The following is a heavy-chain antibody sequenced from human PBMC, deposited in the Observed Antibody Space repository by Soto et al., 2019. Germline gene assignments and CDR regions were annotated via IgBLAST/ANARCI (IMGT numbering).Heavy chain of an antibody. CDR2: IKQDGSVI. CDR1: GFTFNGYW. Sequence: PGGSLRLSCAASGFTFNGYWMSWVRQAPGKGLEWLASIKQDGSVIYYVDSVKGRFTISRDNAKNSLYLQMITLRAEDTALYYCARDLSQLATRSRPFDYWGQGTLVTVSS. J-gene: IGHJ4*02. V-gene: IGHV3-7*03. CDR3: ARDLSQLATRSRPFDY. D-gene: IGHD1-1*01.